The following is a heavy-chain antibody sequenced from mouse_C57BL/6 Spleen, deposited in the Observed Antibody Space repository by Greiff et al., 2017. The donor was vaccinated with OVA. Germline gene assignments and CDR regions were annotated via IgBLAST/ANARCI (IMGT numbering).Heavy chain of an antibody. D-gene: IGHD2-3*01. Sequence: VQLQQSGAELVKPGASVKLSCKASGYTFTSYWMQWVKQRPGQGLEWIGEIDPSDSYTNYNQKFKGKATLTVDTSSSTAYMQLSSLKSEDSAVYYCVGYSAWFAYWGQGTLVTVSA. J-gene: IGHJ3*01. CDR2: IDPSDSYT. CDR3: VGYSAWFAY. V-gene: IGHV1-50*01. CDR1: GYTFTSYW.